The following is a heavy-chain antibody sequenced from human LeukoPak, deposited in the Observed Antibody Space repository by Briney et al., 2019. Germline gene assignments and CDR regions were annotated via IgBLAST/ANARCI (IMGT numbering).Heavy chain of an antibody. CDR3: ARAPGYCSSTSCYDY. Sequence: SETLSLTCTVSGGSISSYYWSWIRQPPGKGLEWIGYIYYSGSTNYNPSLKSRVTISVDTSKNQFSLKLSSVTAADTAVYYCARAPGYCSSTSCYDYWGQGTLVTVSS. D-gene: IGHD2-2*01. CDR1: GGSISSYY. J-gene: IGHJ4*02. CDR2: IYYSGST. V-gene: IGHV4-59*01.